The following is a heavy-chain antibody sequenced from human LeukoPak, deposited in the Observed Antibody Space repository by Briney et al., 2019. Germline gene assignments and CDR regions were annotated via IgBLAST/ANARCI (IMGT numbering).Heavy chain of an antibody. D-gene: IGHD3-16*01. CDR1: GFTFSDYY. CDR2: ISGTTI. V-gene: IGHV3-11*04. Sequence: ETGGSLRLSCAASGFTFSDYYMIWIRQTPGKGPEWVSYISGTTISYADSVKGRFTISRDNAKNSLYLQMNSLRAEDTAVYYCARGGKRTFDYWGQGTLVTVSS. J-gene: IGHJ4*02. CDR3: ARGGKRTFDY.